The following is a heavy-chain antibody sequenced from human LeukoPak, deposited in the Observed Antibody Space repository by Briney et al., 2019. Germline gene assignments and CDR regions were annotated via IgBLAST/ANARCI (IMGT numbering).Heavy chain of an antibody. CDR1: GYTFTSYD. D-gene: IGHD2-15*01. Sequence: ASVKVSCKASGYTFTSYDINWVRQATGQGLEWMGWMNPNSGNTGYAQKFQGRVTINRNTSISTAYMELSSLRSEDTAVYYCARGRYCSGGSCYWRGSWFDPWGQGTLVTVSS. CDR2: MNPNSGNT. V-gene: IGHV1-8*03. CDR3: ARGRYCSGGSCYWRGSWFDP. J-gene: IGHJ5*02.